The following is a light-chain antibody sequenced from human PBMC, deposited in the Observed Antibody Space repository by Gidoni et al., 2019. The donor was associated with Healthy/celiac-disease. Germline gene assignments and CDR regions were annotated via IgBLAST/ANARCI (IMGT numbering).Light chain of an antibody. J-gene: IGLJ2*01. Sequence: QSVLTQPPSVSGAPGQRVTISCTGSSSNIGAGYDVHWYQQLPGTAPKLLSYGNSNRPSGVPDRFSGSKSGTSASLASTGLQAADEADYYCQSYDSSLSGVVFGGGTKLTVL. V-gene: IGLV1-40*01. CDR1: SSNIGAGYD. CDR2: GNS. CDR3: QSYDSSLSGVV.